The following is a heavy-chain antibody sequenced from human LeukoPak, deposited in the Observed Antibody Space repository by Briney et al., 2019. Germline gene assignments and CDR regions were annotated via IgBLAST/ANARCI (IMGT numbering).Heavy chain of an antibody. CDR1: GFTFSSYA. D-gene: IGHD4-11*01. CDR2: ISGSGGST. J-gene: IGHJ6*02. V-gene: IGHV3-23*01. Sequence: GGSLRLSCAASGFTFSSYAMSWVRQAPGKGLEWVSAISGSGGSTYYADSVKGRFTISRDNSKNTLYLQMNSLRAEDTAVYYCAKLGWGTVTTNYYYGMDVWGQGTTVTVSS. CDR3: AKLGWGTVTTNYYYGMDV.